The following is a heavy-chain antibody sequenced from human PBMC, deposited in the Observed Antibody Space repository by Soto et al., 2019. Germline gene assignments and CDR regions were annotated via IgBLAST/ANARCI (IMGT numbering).Heavy chain of an antibody. Sequence: GGSLRLSCAASGFTFSSYAMHWVRQAPGKGLEWVAVISYDGSNKYYADSVKGRFTISRDNSKNTLYLQMNSLRAEDTAVYYCARAQFLAVAGTRHGMDVWGQGTTVTVSS. V-gene: IGHV3-30-3*01. J-gene: IGHJ6*02. D-gene: IGHD6-19*01. CDR1: GFTFSSYA. CDR2: ISYDGSNK. CDR3: ARAQFLAVAGTRHGMDV.